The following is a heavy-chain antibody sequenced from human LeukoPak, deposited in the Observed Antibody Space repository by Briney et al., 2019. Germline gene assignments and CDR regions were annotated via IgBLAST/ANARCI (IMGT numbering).Heavy chain of an antibody. CDR1: GFTFSSYE. Sequence: PGGSLRLSCAASGFTFSSYEMNWVRQAPGEGLEWVSYISSSGSTIYYADSVKGRFTISRDNAKNSLYLQMNSLRAEDTAVYYCARGVYDSSGYCFDYWGQGTLVTVSS. CDR2: ISSSGSTI. J-gene: IGHJ4*02. CDR3: ARGVYDSSGYCFDY. V-gene: IGHV3-48*03. D-gene: IGHD3-22*01.